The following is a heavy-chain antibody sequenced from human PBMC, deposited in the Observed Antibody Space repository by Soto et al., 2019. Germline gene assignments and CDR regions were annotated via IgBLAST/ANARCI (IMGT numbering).Heavy chain of an antibody. CDR3: ARDLDYGDSSFDY. CDR2: IWDDGSNK. J-gene: IGHJ4*02. CDR1: GFTFSSYG. Sequence: QVQLVESGGGVVQPGRSLRLSCAASGFTFSSYGMHWVRQAPGKGLEWVAVIWDDGSNKYYADSVKGRFTISRDNSKNTMYLQMNSLRAEDTAVYYCARDLDYGDSSFDYWGQGTLVTVSS. D-gene: IGHD4-17*01. V-gene: IGHV3-33*01.